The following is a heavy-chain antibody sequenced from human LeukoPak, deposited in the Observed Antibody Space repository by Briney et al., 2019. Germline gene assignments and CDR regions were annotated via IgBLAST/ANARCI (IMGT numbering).Heavy chain of an antibody. V-gene: IGHV3-21*01. Sequence: GGSLRLSCAASGFTFSSYSMNWVRQAPGKGLEWVSSISSSSGYIYYADSVKGRFTISRDNAKNSLYLQMNSLRAEDTAVYYCARDYSGYSVDWGQGTLVTVSS. J-gene: IGHJ4*02. CDR1: GFTFSSYS. CDR3: ARDYSGYSVD. D-gene: IGHD5-12*01. CDR2: ISSSSGYI.